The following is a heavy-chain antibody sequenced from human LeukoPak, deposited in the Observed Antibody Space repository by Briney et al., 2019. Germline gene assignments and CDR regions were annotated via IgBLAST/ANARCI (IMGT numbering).Heavy chain of an antibody. CDR1: GFTFSSYA. Sequence: GGSLRLSCVASGFTFSSYAMSWVRQAPGKGLEWVSGIGDSGSSTYYADSVKGRFTISRDNSKNTLYLQMTSLRGDDTAVYYCAVEGFDIWGHGTMVTVSS. CDR2: IGDSGSST. J-gene: IGHJ3*02. CDR3: AVEGFDI. D-gene: IGHD1-1*01. V-gene: IGHV3-23*01.